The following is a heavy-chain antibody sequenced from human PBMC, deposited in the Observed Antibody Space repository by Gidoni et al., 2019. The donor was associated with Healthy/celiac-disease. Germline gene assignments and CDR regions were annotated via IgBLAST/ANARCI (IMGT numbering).Heavy chain of an antibody. CDR1: GYTFTGYY. Sequence: QVQLVQSGAEVKKPGASVKVSCKAAGYTFTGYYMHWVRQAPGQGLEWMGWINPNSGGTNYAQKFQGRFTMTRDTSISTAYMELSRLRSDDTAVYYCAFVDSSGYYGQDAFDIWGQGTMVTVSS. V-gene: IGHV1-2*02. D-gene: IGHD3-22*01. J-gene: IGHJ3*02. CDR2: INPNSGGT. CDR3: AFVDSSGYYGQDAFDI.